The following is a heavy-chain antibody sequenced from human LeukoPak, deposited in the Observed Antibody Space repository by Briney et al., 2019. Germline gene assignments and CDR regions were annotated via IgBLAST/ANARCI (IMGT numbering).Heavy chain of an antibody. D-gene: IGHD5-18*01. CDR2: IIPIFGTA. CDR3: ARSVDTAVDDAFDI. CDR1: GGTFSSYA. Sequence: SVKVSCKASGGTFSSYAISWVRQAPGQGLEWMGGIIPIFGTANYAQKFQGRVTITADESTSTAYMEMSSLRSEDTAVYYCARSVDTAVDDAFDIWGQGTMVTVSS. J-gene: IGHJ3*02. V-gene: IGHV1-69*01.